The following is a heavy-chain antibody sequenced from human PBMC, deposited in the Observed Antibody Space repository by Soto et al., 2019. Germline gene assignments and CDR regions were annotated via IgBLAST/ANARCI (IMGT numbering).Heavy chain of an antibody. V-gene: IGHV3-23*01. J-gene: IGHJ4*02. D-gene: IGHD5-12*01. CDR3: AKGPHLGYSGYGADS. Sequence: GWSLRLSCAASGSSFSNYAMTWVRQAPGKGLEWVSGVSASGGSTYYADSVKGRFTISRDNGKKTLYLQMSSLRVEETAVYYCAKGPHLGYSGYGADSWGQGTLVTVSS. CDR2: VSASGGST. CDR1: GSSFSNYA.